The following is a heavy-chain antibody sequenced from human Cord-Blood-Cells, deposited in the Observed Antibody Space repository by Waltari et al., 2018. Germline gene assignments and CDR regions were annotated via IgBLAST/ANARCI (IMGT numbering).Heavy chain of an antibody. CDR3: ARQPLGRFYWYFDL. V-gene: IGHV2-5*02. Sequence: QITLKESGPTLVKPTQTLTLTCTFSGFSLITSGVGVGCIRQPPGKALEWLALIYWDDDKRYSPSLKSRLTITKDTSKNQVVLTMTNMDPVDTATYYCARQPLGRFYWYFDLWGRGTLVTVSS. CDR2: IYWDDDK. D-gene: IGHD7-27*01. CDR1: GFSLITSGVG. J-gene: IGHJ2*01.